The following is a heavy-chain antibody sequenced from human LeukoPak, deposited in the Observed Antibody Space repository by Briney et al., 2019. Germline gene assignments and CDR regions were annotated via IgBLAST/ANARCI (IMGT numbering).Heavy chain of an antibody. CDR3: ARDPDLSGYSFFDY. CDR1: AFTFSNYW. Sequence: GGSLRLSCAASAFTFSNYWMRWVRHAPGKGLVWVSRINSVGTSTSYADSVKGRFTISRDIAKNTLYLQMNSLRAEDTAVYYCARDPDLSGYSFFDYWGQGTLVTVSS. CDR2: INSVGTST. J-gene: IGHJ4*02. D-gene: IGHD3-22*01. V-gene: IGHV3-74*01.